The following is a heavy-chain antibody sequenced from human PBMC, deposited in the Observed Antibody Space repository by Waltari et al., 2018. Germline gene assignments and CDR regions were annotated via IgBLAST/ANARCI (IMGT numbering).Heavy chain of an antibody. J-gene: IGHJ4*02. CDR1: ALPLSTRW. CDR2: INQDGREK. Sequence: EVQLVESGGGLDQPGGSLRLSGASSALPLSTRWMSWVRQAPGKGLEWVANINQDGREKYYVDSMKGRVTISRDNAKNSLFLQMDSLRAEDTAVYFCAMAAGTLYWGQGTLVTVSS. V-gene: IGHV3-7*01. CDR3: AMAAGTLY. D-gene: IGHD6-13*01.